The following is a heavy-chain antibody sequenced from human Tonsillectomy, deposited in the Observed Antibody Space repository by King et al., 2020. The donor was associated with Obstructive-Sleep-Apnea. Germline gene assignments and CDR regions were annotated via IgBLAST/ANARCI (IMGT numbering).Heavy chain of an antibody. V-gene: IGHV3-30*18. CDR2: VSSDGGTK. CDR1: GFTFSSYG. CDR3: AKEGDGYTTPYAFDI. Sequence: VQLVESGGGVVQPGRSLRLSCAASGFTFSSYGMHWVRQAPGKGLEWVAVVSSDGGTKYYADSGKGRFTISRDNSKNTLYLQMSSLRAEDTAVYYCAKEGDGYTTPYAFDIWGQGTVVTVSS. J-gene: IGHJ3*02. D-gene: IGHD5-24*01.